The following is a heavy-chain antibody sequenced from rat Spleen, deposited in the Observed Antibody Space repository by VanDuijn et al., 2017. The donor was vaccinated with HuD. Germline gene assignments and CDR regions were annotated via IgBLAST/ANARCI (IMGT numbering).Heavy chain of an antibody. Sequence: EVQLVESGGGLVQPGRSLKLSCAASGFTFSDYNMAWVRQAPKKGLEWVATISYDGSSTYYRDSVKGRFTISRDNAKSTLYLQMDSLRSEDTATYYCARGGGAFDYWGQGVMVTVSS. V-gene: IGHV5-7*01. J-gene: IGHJ2*01. CDR1: GFTFSDYN. CDR2: ISYDGSST. D-gene: IGHD1-1*01. CDR3: ARGGGAFDY.